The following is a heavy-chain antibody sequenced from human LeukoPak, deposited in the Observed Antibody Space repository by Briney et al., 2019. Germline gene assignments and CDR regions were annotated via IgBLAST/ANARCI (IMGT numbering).Heavy chain of an antibody. CDR1: GFTVSSNY. CDR2: IYSGGST. V-gene: IGHV3-66*02. D-gene: IGHD3-10*01. Sequence: GGSLRLSCAASGFTVSSNYMSWVRQAPGKGLEWVSVIYSGGSTYYADSVKGRFTISRDNSKNTLYLQMNSLRAEDTAVYYCAKDPAMVRGASGNWFDPWGQGTLVTVSS. J-gene: IGHJ5*02. CDR3: AKDPAMVRGASGNWFDP.